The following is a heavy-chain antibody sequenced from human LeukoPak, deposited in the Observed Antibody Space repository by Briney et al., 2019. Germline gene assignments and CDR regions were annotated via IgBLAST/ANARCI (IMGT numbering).Heavy chain of an antibody. D-gene: IGHD2-2*01. CDR3: ATHCSGTTCHRDY. J-gene: IGHJ4*02. CDR1: GFTFSSSA. V-gene: IGHV3-30*02. CDR2: IQSDGSYK. Sequence: PGGSLRLSCAASGFTFSSSAMHWVRQAPGKGLECVAFIQSDGSYKHYSDSVKGRFTISRDNSKNTLYLDMNSLRVVDTGVYYCATHCSGTTCHRDYWGQGTLVTVSS.